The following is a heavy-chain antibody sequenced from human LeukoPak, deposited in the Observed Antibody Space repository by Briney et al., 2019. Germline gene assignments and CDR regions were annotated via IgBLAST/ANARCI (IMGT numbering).Heavy chain of an antibody. Sequence: GASVKVSCKASGYTFTSYYMHWVRQAPGQVLEWMGLISPDGGNTNYAQNFQGRVTLTRDTSTSTVYMELSSLRSEDTAIYYCARIRDGYNDAYDLWGQGTVVTVPS. CDR2: ISPDGGNT. CDR3: ARIRDGYNDAYDL. V-gene: IGHV1-46*01. D-gene: IGHD5-24*01. J-gene: IGHJ3*01. CDR1: GYTFTSYY.